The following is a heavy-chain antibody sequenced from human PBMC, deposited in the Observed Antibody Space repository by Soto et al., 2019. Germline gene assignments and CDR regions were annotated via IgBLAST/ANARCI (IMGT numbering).Heavy chain of an antibody. CDR3: ARGEFRLKAFDI. CDR2: ISDNGRTI. J-gene: IGHJ3*02. D-gene: IGHD3-16*01. CDR1: GFTISNYY. Sequence: QVHLVESGGGLVKPGGSLRLSCAASGFTISNYYMTWFRQAPGKGLEWVAYISDNGRTIFHADSVKGRFTISRDNAENSLYLQMNSLRVDDTALYYCARGEFRLKAFDIWGQGTMVSVSS. V-gene: IGHV3-11*01.